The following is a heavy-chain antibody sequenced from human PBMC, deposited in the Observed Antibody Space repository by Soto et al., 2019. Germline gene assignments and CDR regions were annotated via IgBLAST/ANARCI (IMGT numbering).Heavy chain of an antibody. CDR3: ARWHDFWSGYIGY. CDR2: GIPIFGIA. CDR1: GCTFSSYA. D-gene: IGHD3-3*01. V-gene: IGHV1-69*13. Sequence: GASVKVSCKASGCTFSSYAISWVRQAPGQGLEWVGGGIPIFGIANYAQKFQGRVTMTANDSMSTAYMELSSLRSEDTAVYYCARWHDFWSGYIGYWGQGTLVTVSS. J-gene: IGHJ4*02.